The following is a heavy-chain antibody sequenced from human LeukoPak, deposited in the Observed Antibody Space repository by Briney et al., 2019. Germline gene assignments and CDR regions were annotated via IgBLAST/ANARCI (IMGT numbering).Heavy chain of an antibody. V-gene: IGHV4-34*01. CDR2: INDSGST. J-gene: IGHJ4*02. D-gene: IGHD3-22*01. Sequence: SETLSLTCAVYGRSFSGYYWSWIRQPPGKGLEWIGEINDSGSTNCNPSLKSRVTISVDTSKNQFSPKLSSVTAAGTAVYYCARVIDYDSSGHYLGYWGQGTLVTVSS. CDR1: GRSFSGYY. CDR3: ARVIDYDSSGHYLGY.